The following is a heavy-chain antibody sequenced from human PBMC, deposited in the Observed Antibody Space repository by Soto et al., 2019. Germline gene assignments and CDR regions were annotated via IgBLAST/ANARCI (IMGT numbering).Heavy chain of an antibody. J-gene: IGHJ4*02. CDR3: ARLETTVSTPNY. Sequence: PSETLSLTCAVSGGSVSVDSYYWAWIRQPPGKGLEWIATIHYRGSTYYATSLKSRVTISIDTSKNQFSLMLASVTATDTAFYYCARLETTVSTPNYWGKGNLVTVSS. D-gene: IGHD4-17*01. CDR1: GGSVSVDSYY. V-gene: IGHV4-39*01. CDR2: IHYRGST.